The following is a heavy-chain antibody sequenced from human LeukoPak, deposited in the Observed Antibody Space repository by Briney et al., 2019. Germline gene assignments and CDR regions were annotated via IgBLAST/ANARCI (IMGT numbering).Heavy chain of an antibody. CDR3: ASHRKDGSGSYFDY. J-gene: IGHJ4*02. V-gene: IGHV3-23*01. D-gene: IGHD3-10*01. CDR2: ISTSGDGT. CDR1: GFTFSSHG. Sequence: GGSLRLSCAASGFTFSSHGMSWVRQTPGKGLEWVSSISTSGDGTVYADSVKGRVTISRDNSKNTLYLQMNSLSAEDTAVYYCASHRKDGSGSYFDYWGQGTLVTVSS.